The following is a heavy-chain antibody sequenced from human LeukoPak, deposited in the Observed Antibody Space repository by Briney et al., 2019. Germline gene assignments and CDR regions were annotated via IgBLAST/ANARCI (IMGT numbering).Heavy chain of an antibody. V-gene: IGHV3-53*01. Sequence: GGSLRLSCAASGFTVSSNYMSWVRQAPGKGLEWVSVIYSGGSTYYADSVKGRFTISTDNSKNTLYLQMNSLRAADTAVYYCSGSGIYGDYVDWFDPWGQGTLVTVSS. J-gene: IGHJ5*02. CDR2: IYSGGST. CDR1: GFTVSSNY. CDR3: SGSGIYGDYVDWFDP. D-gene: IGHD4-17*01.